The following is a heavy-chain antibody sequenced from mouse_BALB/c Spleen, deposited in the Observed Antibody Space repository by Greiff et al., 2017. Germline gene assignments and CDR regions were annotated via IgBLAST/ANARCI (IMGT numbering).Heavy chain of an antibody. CDR2: ISDGGSYT. V-gene: IGHV5-4*02. CDR1: GFTFSDYY. Sequence: EVMLVESGGGLVKPGGSLKLSCAASGFTFSDYYMYWVRQTPEKRLEWVATISDGGSYTYYPDSVKGRFTISRDNAKNNLYLQMSSLKSEDTAMYYCARGNYDRENYAMDYWGQGTSVTVSS. D-gene: IGHD2-4*01. J-gene: IGHJ4*01. CDR3: ARGNYDRENYAMDY.